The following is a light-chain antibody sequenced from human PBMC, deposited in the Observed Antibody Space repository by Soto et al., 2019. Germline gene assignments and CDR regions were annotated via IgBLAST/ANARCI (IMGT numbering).Light chain of an antibody. CDR2: GNN. CDR3: AAWDDSLNGPV. V-gene: IGLV1-44*01. J-gene: IGLJ3*02. Sequence: QSVLTQPPSASGTPGQRVTISCSGSSSNIGSEAVNWYQQLPGTAPKLLIYGNNQRPSGVPDRFSGSKSGTSASLAISGPQSEDEADYYCAAWDDSLNGPVFGGGTQLTVL. CDR1: SSNIGSEA.